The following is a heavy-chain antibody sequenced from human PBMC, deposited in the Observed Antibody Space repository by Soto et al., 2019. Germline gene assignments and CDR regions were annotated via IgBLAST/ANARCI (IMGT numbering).Heavy chain of an antibody. V-gene: IGHV1-18*04. CDR1: GYTFTSYG. CDR3: ARDPVWYGSPPIGMDV. CDR2: ISAYNGNT. D-gene: IGHD3-10*01. Sequence: GASVKVSCKASGYTFTSYGISWVRQAPGQGLEWMGWISAYNGNTNYAQKLQGRVTMTTDTSTSTAYMELRSLRSDDTAAYYCARDPVWYGSPPIGMDVWGQGTTVTVSS. J-gene: IGHJ6*02.